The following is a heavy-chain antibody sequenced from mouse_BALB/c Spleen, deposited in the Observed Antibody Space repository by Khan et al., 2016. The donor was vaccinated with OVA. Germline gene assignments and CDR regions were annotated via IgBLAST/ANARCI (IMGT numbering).Heavy chain of an antibody. V-gene: IGHV1-7*01. D-gene: IGHD2-1*01. CDR3: ARKGLDGIFAY. CDR2: IDPSTGYT. J-gene: IGHJ3*01. CDR1: GYSFTTYW. Sequence: QVQLKQSGAELAKPGASVKMSCTASGYSFTTYWMHWVNQRPGQGLEWIGYIDPSTGYTEYNQKFKDKATLTTDKSSSTAYMQLSSLTSEDSAVYYSARKGLDGIFAYWGQGTLVTVSA.